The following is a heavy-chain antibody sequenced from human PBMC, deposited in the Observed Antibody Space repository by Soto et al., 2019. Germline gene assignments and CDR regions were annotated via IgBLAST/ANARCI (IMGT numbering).Heavy chain of an antibody. CDR2: FYYSGST. V-gene: IGHV4-61*01. D-gene: IGHD5-12*01. CDR3: AREGRMATFDY. J-gene: IGHJ4*02. Sequence: SETLSLTCTVSGGSVSGGSYFWSWVRQPPGKGLEWIGYFYYSGSTKYNPSLKSRVTILEDTSKNQFSLKLNSVTAADTAVYYCAREGRMATFDYWGQGALVTVS. CDR1: GGSVSGGSYF.